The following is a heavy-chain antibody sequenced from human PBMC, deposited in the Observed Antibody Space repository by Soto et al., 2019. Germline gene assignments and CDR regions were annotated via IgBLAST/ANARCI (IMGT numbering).Heavy chain of an antibody. D-gene: IGHD2-15*01. CDR1: GGTFSSYA. Sequence: QVQLVQSGAEVKKPGSSVKVSCKASGGTFSSYAISCVRQAPGQGLEWMGGIITIFGTANYAQKFQGRVTITADKSTSTAYMELSSLRSEDTAVYYCARGPSYCSGGSCYRDYWGQGTLVTVSS. V-gene: IGHV1-69*06. CDR2: IITIFGTA. J-gene: IGHJ4*02. CDR3: ARGPSYCSGGSCYRDY.